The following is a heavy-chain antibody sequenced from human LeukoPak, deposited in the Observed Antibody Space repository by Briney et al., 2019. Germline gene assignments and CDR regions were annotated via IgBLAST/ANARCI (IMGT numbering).Heavy chain of an antibody. Sequence: SVTVSCKASGFTFTSSAVQWVRQARGQRLEWIGWIVVGSGNTNYVQKFQERVTITRDMSTSTAYMELSSLRSEDTAVYYCARGGIAAAGTYAANWGQGTLVTVSS. V-gene: IGHV1-58*01. CDR2: IVVGSGNT. J-gene: IGHJ4*02. CDR1: GFTFTSSA. D-gene: IGHD6-13*01. CDR3: ARGGIAAAGTYAAN.